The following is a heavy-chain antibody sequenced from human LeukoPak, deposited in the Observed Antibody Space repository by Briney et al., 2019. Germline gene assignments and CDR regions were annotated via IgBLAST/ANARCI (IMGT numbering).Heavy chain of an antibody. V-gene: IGHV1-46*03. Sequence: ASVKVSCKTSGYTFTSYYMHWMRQAPGQGLEWVGMINPNGGGTSSAQKFQGRVTMTRDTSTSTVYMDLSSLRSEDTAKYYCARRGGCISTSCNLDYWGQGTLVTVSS. CDR3: ARRGGCISTSCNLDY. J-gene: IGHJ4*02. CDR2: INPNGGGT. CDR1: GYTFTSYY. D-gene: IGHD2-2*01.